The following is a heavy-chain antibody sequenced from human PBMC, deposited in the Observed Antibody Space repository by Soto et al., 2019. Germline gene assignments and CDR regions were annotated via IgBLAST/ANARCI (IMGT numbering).Heavy chain of an antibody. CDR2: ISGSGGST. J-gene: IGHJ4*02. D-gene: IGHD6-13*01. Sequence: PGGSLRISCAASGFTFSSYAMSWVRQAPGKGLEWVSAISGSGGSTYYADSVKGRFTISRDNSKNTLYLQMNSLRAEDTAVYYCVYSSHTWYYFDYWGQGTLVTVSS. CDR1: GFTFSSYA. V-gene: IGHV3-23*01. CDR3: VYSSHTWYYFDY.